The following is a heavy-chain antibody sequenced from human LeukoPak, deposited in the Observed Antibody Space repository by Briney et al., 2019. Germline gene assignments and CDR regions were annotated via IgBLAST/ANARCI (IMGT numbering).Heavy chain of an antibody. CDR3: ASGWERRHFDY. D-gene: IGHD1-26*01. V-gene: IGHV1-18*01. CDR2: ISAYNGNT. CDR1: GYTFTSYG. Sequence: ASVKVSCKASGYTFTSYGISWVRQAPGQGLEWMGWISAYNGNTNYAQKLQGRVTMTTDTSTSTAYVELRSLRSDDTAVYYCASGWERRHFDYWGQGTLVTVSS. J-gene: IGHJ4*02.